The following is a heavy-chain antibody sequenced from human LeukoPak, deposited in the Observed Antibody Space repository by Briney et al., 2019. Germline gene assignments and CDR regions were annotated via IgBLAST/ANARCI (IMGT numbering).Heavy chain of an antibody. CDR2: IYYSGST. CDR3: ARVGDYYDSSGYYSLFDY. CDR1: GGSISSSSYY. Sequence: PSETLSLTCTVSGGSISSSSYYWSWIRQPPGKGLEWIGYIYYSGSTNYNPSLKSRVTISVDTSKNQFSLKLSSVTAADTVVYYCARVGDYYDSSGYYSLFDYWGQGTLVTVSS. V-gene: IGHV4-61*01. J-gene: IGHJ4*02. D-gene: IGHD3-22*01.